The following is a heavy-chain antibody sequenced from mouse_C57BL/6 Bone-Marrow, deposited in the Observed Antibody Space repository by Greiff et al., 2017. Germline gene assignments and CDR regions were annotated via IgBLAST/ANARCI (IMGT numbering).Heavy chain of an antibody. D-gene: IGHD2-5*01. J-gene: IGHJ4*01. V-gene: IGHV1-61*01. CDR2: IYPSNSET. CDR3: AREAYYSNYGAMDY. Sequence: QVQLQQPGAELVRPGSSVKLSCKASGYTFTSSWMDWVQQRPGQGLEWIGNIYPSNSETHYNQTFKDKATLTVHKSSSTAYVQLSSLTSEDSAVYYCAREAYYSNYGAMDYWGQGTSVTVSA. CDR1: GYTFTSSW.